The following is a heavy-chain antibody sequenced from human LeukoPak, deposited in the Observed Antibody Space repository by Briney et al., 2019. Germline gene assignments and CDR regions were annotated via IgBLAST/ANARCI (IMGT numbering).Heavy chain of an antibody. CDR3: AGSFWDSIGYYYDY. Sequence: SETLSLTCTVSGGSISSHYWSWIRQPPGKGLEWIGYIYYSGSTNYNPSLKSRVTISVDTSKNQFSLKLSSVTAADTAVYYCAGSFWDSIGYYYDYWGQGTLVTVSS. J-gene: IGHJ4*02. CDR1: GGSISSHY. D-gene: IGHD3-22*01. CDR2: IYYSGST. V-gene: IGHV4-59*11.